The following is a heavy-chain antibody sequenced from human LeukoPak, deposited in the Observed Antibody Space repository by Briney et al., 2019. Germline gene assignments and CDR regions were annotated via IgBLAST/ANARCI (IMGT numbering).Heavy chain of an antibody. J-gene: IGHJ4*02. CDR2: ISSSSSTI. CDR1: GFTVSSNY. CDR3: ARGGLITVGSVIANPFDF. Sequence: PGGSLRLSCAASGFTVSSNYMSWVRQAPGKGLEWVSYISSSSSTIYYADSVKGRFTISRDNAKNSLYLQMNSLRAEDTAVYYCARGGLITVGSVIANPFDFWGQGILVTVSS. D-gene: IGHD3-16*02. V-gene: IGHV3-48*04.